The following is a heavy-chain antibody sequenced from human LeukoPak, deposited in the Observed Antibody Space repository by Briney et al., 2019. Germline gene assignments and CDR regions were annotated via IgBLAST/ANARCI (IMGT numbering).Heavy chain of an antibody. CDR1: GYSFTDYW. J-gene: IGHJ6*04. D-gene: IGHD6-19*01. CDR3: ARVVGEYNSAWMDV. V-gene: IGHV5-51*01. Sequence: GESLKISCKGSGYSFTDYWIGWVRQMPGKGLEWMGVIYPGDSDTRCSPPFQGQVTISAVKSISTTYLQWSSLTASDTAMYYCARVVGEYNSAWMDVWGKGTTVTVSS. CDR2: IYPGDSDT.